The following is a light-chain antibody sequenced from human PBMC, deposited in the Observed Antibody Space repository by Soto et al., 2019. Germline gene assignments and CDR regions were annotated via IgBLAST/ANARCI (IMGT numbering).Light chain of an antibody. CDR3: SSYTRSSWV. V-gene: IGLV2-14*01. CDR1: SSDVGGYNY. CDR2: DVS. J-gene: IGLJ3*02. Sequence: QSALTQPASVSGSPGQSITISCTGTSSDVGGYNYVSWYQQHPGKAPKLMIYDVSNRPSGVSNRFSGSKSGNTASLTISGLQAEDEADYSCSSYTRSSWVFGGGTKVTVL.